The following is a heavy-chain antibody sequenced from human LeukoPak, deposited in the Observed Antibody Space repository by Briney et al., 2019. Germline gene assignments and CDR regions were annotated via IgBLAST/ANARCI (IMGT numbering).Heavy chain of an antibody. J-gene: IGHJ4*02. CDR2: IYYSGST. CDR1: GGSVSSGSYY. D-gene: IGHD6-13*01. V-gene: IGHV4-61*01. Sequence: PSETLSLTCTVSGGSVSSGSYYWSWIRQPPGKVLEWIGYIYYSGSTNYTPSLKSRVTISLDTSQNQFSLKLSSVTAADTAVYYCAIIFVGTSWGFDYWGQGTLVTVSS. CDR3: AIIFVGTSWGFDY.